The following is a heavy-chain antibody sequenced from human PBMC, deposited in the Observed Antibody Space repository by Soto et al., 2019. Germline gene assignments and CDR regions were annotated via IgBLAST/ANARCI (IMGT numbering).Heavy chain of an antibody. CDR1: GFTFSSYA. V-gene: IGHV3-30-3*01. Sequence: QVQLVESGGGVVQPGRSLRLSCAASGFTFSSYAMHWVRQAPGKGLEWVAVISYDGSNKYYADSVKDRFTISRDNSKNTLYLQMNSLRAEDTAVYYCARDQTTVATYYYYGMDVWGQGTTVTVSS. J-gene: IGHJ6*02. D-gene: IGHD4-17*01. CDR3: ARDQTTVATYYYYGMDV. CDR2: ISYDGSNK.